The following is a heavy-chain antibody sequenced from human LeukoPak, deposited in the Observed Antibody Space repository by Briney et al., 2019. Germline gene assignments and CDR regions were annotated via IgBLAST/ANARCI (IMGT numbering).Heavy chain of an antibody. CDR3: ASTKRGKYCSSTSCYIFDY. V-gene: IGHV4-30-4*01. CDR1: GGSLSIGDYY. J-gene: IGHJ4*02. D-gene: IGHD2-2*02. CDR2: IYYSGST. Sequence: TLSLTCTVSGGSLSIGDYYWSWLRQPPGKGLEWVGYIYYSGSTYYNPSLKSRVTISVDTSKNQFSLKLSSVTAADTAVYYCASTKRGKYCSSTSCYIFDYWGQGTLVTVSS.